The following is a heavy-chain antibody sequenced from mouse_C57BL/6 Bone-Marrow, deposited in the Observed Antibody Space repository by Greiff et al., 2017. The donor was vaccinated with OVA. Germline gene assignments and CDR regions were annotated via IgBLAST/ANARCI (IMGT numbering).Heavy chain of an antibody. D-gene: IGHD2-1*01. J-gene: IGHJ4*01. Sequence: VQLQESGAELVRPGTSVKVSCKASGYAFTNYLIEWVKQRPGQGLEWIGVINPGSGGTNYNEKFKGKATLTADKSSSTAYLQLSSLTSEDAAVYFCARDGNYGGAMDYWGQGTSVTVSS. CDR1: GYAFTNYL. CDR3: ARDGNYGGAMDY. CDR2: INPGSGGT. V-gene: IGHV1-54*01.